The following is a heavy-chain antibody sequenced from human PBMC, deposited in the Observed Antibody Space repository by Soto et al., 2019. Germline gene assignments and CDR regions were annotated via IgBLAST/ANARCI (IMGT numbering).Heavy chain of an antibody. J-gene: IGHJ4*01. Sequence: QVQLVQSGAEVKKPGASVKVSCKASGYTFTSYAMHWVRQAPGQRLEWMGWINAGNGNTKYSQKFQGRVTITRDTSAGPTYMERSSPRSEGTAVYYCARARWLPRTYLGYWGHGTLVAVSS. CDR2: INAGNGNT. V-gene: IGHV1-3*01. D-gene: IGHD5-12*01. CDR1: GYTFTSYA. CDR3: ARARWLPRTYLGY.